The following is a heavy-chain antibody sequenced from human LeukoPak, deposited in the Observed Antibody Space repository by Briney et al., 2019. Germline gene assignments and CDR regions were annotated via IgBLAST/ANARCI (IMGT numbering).Heavy chain of an antibody. CDR3: ARARSSGWLSYYYGMDV. D-gene: IGHD6-19*01. V-gene: IGHV3-48*03. CDR1: GFTFSSYE. Sequence: GGSLRLSCAASGFTFSSYEMNRVRQAPGKGLEWVSYISSSGSTIYYADSVKGRFTISRDNAKNSLYLQMNSLRAEDTAVYYCARARSSGWLSYYYGMDVWGQGTTVTVSS. J-gene: IGHJ6*02. CDR2: ISSSGSTI.